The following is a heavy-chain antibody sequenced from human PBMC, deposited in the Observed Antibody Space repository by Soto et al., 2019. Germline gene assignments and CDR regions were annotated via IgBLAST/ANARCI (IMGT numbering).Heavy chain of an antibody. D-gene: IGHD4-17*01. CDR2: IIPIFGTA. Sequence: GASVKVSCKASGGTFSSYAISWVRQAPGQGLEWMGGIIPIFGTANYAQKFQGRVTITADESTSTAYMELSSLRSEDTAVYYCARVVNDYGDYIIPWGQGTLVTVSS. V-gene: IGHV1-69*13. J-gene: IGHJ5*02. CDR3: ARVVNDYGDYIIP. CDR1: GGTFSSYA.